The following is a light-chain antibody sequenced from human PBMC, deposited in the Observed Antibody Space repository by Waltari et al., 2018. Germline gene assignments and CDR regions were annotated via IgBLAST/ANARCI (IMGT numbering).Light chain of an antibody. CDR1: PLPRQY. J-gene: IGLJ2*01. Sequence: SYELPQPPSVSVSPGQTARITCPGDPLPRQYAYWYHQKPGQAPVLVIYKDNERPSGIPERFSGSSSGTTVTLTISGVQAEDEADYYCQSADSSGTFVVFGGGTRLTVL. CDR2: KDN. V-gene: IGLV3-25*03. CDR3: QSADSSGTFVV.